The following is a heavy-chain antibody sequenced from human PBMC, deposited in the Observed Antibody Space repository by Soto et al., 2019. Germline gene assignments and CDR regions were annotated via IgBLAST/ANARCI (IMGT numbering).Heavy chain of an antibody. D-gene: IGHD6-6*01. CDR1: GFSFTGYY. J-gene: IGHJ5*02. CDR2: INAHSGCT. Sequence: ASVKVSCKASGFSFTGYYIHWLRQAPGQGLEWMGWINAHSGCTEYAQKFQGRVTLTRDTSIATAYLTLTSLTSDDTALYYCAKDLTRQLAYWLDPWGQGTQVTAPQ. CDR3: AKDLTRQLAYWLDP. V-gene: IGHV1-2*02.